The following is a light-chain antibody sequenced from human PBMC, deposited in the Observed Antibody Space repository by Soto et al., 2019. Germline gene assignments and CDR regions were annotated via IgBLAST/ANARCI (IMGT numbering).Light chain of an antibody. CDR2: DAS. CDR1: RSINNY. J-gene: IGKJ2*01. V-gene: IGKV3-11*01. Sequence: EIVLTQSPATLSLSPGERATLSCRASRSINNYLAWYQQRPGQAPRLLFYDASNRATGIPARFNGSGSGTDFTLTITALEPDDVAGYYCQQRSNWPPGITFGQGTKLEIK. CDR3: QQRSNWPPGIT.